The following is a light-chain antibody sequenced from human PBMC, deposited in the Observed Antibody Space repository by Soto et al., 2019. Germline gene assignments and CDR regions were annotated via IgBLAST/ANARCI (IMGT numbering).Light chain of an antibody. Sequence: EIVLTQSPGTLSLSPGEIATLSCRASPSVSSSYLAWYQQKPGQAPRLLIYGASSRATGIQDRFSGSGSGTDFTLTISRLEPDDFAVYYCHQYGRSPTFGQGTKVEIK. V-gene: IGKV3-20*01. CDR1: PSVSSSY. CDR3: HQYGRSPT. CDR2: GAS. J-gene: IGKJ1*01.